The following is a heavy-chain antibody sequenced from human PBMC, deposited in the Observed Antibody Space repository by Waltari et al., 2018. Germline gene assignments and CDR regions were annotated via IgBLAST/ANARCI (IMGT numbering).Heavy chain of an antibody. V-gene: IGHV4-4*07. D-gene: IGHD5-12*01. CDR3: ARESSRDGSYDY. CDR1: GGSVRDNY. J-gene: IGHJ4*02. Sequence: QVHLKESGPRLVKASETLSLNCTVPGGSVRDNYWSWVRQPAGKGLEWIGRMYSTGSSNYNPSLKSRVTMSVDTSKRQFSLRLSSVTAADTAVYYCARESSRDGSYDYWGQGTLVTVSS. CDR2: MYSTGSS.